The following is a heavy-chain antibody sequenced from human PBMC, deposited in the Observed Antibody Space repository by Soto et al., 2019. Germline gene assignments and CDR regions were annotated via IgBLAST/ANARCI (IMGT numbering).Heavy chain of an antibody. Sequence: GGSMRLSCAASGFTFNSYGVHWVRQDPGKGLEWVAVIWYDGSNRYYADSVKGRFTISRDNSKNTLYLQMNSLRAEDTAVYYCARDRYSSSWYPTGDYWGQGILVTVSS. CDR1: GFTFNSYG. V-gene: IGHV3-33*01. CDR3: ARDRYSSSWYPTGDY. D-gene: IGHD6-13*01. J-gene: IGHJ4*02. CDR2: IWYDGSNR.